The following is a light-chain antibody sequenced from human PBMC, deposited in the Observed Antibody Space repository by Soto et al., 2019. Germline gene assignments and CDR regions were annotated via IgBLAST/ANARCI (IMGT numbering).Light chain of an antibody. CDR1: SSAVGDYNF. Sequence: QSALTQPASVSGSPGQSITISCTGTSSAVGDYNFVSWYQQHPGKAPKLMIYEGSKRPSGVSNRFSGSKSGNTASLTISGLQAEDEADYYCCSSRVFGGGTQLTVL. CDR2: EGS. V-gene: IGLV2-23*01. CDR3: CSSRV. J-gene: IGLJ2*01.